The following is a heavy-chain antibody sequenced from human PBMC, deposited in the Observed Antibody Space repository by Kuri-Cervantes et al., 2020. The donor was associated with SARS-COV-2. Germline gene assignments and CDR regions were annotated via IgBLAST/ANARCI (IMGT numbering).Heavy chain of an antibody. J-gene: IGHJ4*02. CDR2: INDSGAT. CDR1: GGSISSVDHY. D-gene: IGHD6-6*01. Sequence: SETLSLTCTVSGGSISSVDHYWSWIRQTPGMGLEWIGQINDSGATKYNPSLKSRVIVSMDKSKNQFSLKLGSVTAADTAIYYCARGVPGYWGQGSLVTVSS. V-gene: IGHV4-39*07. CDR3: ARGVPGY.